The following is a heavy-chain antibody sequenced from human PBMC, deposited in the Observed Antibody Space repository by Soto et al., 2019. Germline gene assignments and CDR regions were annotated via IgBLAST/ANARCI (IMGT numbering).Heavy chain of an antibody. D-gene: IGHD1-26*01. CDR2: IVVGSGNT. Sequence: SVKVSCKASGFTFSSSAVQWVRQARGQRLEWIGWIVVGSGNTNYAQKFQEGVTITRDMSTSTAYMELSSLRSDDTAVYYCAAAPGRGGRYGMDVWGQGTTVTVSS. J-gene: IGHJ6*02. V-gene: IGHV1-58*01. CDR3: AAAPGRGGRYGMDV. CDR1: GFTFSSSA.